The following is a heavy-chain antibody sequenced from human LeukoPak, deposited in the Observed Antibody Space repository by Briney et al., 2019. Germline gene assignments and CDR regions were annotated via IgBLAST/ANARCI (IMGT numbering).Heavy chain of an antibody. CDR1: GYTFTGYY. CDR2: INPNSGGT. CDR3: ARDSCGGDCYALAEYFQH. Sequence: ASVKVSCKASGYTFTGYYMHWVRQAPGQGLEWMGWINPNSGGTNYAQKFQGRVTMTRDTSISTAYMELSRLRSDDTAVYYCARDSCGGDCYALAEYFQHWGQGTLVIVSS. D-gene: IGHD2-21*02. V-gene: IGHV1-2*02. J-gene: IGHJ1*01.